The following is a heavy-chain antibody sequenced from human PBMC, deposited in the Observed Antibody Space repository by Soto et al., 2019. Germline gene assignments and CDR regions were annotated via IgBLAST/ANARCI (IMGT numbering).Heavy chain of an antibody. J-gene: IGHJ4*02. CDR1: GYTFTSYA. D-gene: IGHD1-1*01. V-gene: IGHV1-3*01. Sequence: QVQLVQSGAEVKKPGASVKVSCKASGYTFTSYAMHWVRQAPGQRLGWLGGINAGNGNTKYSRKFQGRVTITRDTSASTAYMELSSLRSEDTAVYYCARNIRGTTGTTYAYWGQGTLVTVSS. CDR3: ARNIRGTTGTTYAY. CDR2: INAGNGNT.